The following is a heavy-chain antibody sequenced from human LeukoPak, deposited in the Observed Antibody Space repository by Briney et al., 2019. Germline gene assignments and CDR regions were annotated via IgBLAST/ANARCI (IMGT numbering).Heavy chain of an antibody. Sequence: GGSLRLSCAASGFTFSSYAMSWVRQAPGKGLEWVSAISGSGGSTYYADSVKGRFTISRDNSKNTLYLQMSSLRAEDTAVYYCAKDDCGGSCYLDYWGQGTLVTVSS. J-gene: IGHJ4*02. V-gene: IGHV3-23*01. D-gene: IGHD2-15*01. CDR2: ISGSGGST. CDR3: AKDDCGGSCYLDY. CDR1: GFTFSSYA.